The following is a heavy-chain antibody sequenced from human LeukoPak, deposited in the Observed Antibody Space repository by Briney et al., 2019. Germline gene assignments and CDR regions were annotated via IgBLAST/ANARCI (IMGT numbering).Heavy chain of an antibody. J-gene: IGHJ4*02. D-gene: IGHD6-19*01. CDR3: ARELYPYSSDYDY. CDR1: GYTFTSYY. CDR2: IIPSGGST. Sequence: ASVKVSCKASGYTFTSYYMHWVRQAPGQGLEWMGVIIPSGGSTIYAQKFQGRVTMTRDTSTSTVYMELSSLRSEDTAVYYCARELYPYSSDYDYWGQGTLVTVSP. V-gene: IGHV1-46*01.